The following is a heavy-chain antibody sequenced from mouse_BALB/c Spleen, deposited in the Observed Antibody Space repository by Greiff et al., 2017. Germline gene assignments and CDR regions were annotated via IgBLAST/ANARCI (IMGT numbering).Heavy chain of an antibody. CDR2: ISYSGST. Sequence: EVQLQESGPGLVKPSQSLSLTCSVTGYSITSGYYWNWIRQFPGNKLEWMGYISYSGSTSYNPSLKSRISITRDTSKNQFFLQLNSVTTEDTATYYCAKYYGPYYYAMDYWGQGTSVTVSS. V-gene: IGHV3-2*02. J-gene: IGHJ4*01. CDR1: GYSITSGYY. CDR3: AKYYGPYYYAMDY. D-gene: IGHD1-1*01.